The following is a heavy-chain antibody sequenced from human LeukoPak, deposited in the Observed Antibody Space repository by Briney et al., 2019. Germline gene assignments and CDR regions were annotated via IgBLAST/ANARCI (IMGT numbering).Heavy chain of an antibody. Sequence: PGGSLRLSCAASGFTFSSYWMSWVRQAPGKGLEWVANIRQDGSEKYYVDSVKGRFTISRDNAKNSLYLQMNSLRAEDTAVYYCAKDLGVGVGYYYYGMDVWGQGTTVTVSS. CDR3: AKDLGVGVGYYYYGMDV. J-gene: IGHJ6*02. V-gene: IGHV3-7*05. D-gene: IGHD3-16*01. CDR2: IRQDGSEK. CDR1: GFTFSSYW.